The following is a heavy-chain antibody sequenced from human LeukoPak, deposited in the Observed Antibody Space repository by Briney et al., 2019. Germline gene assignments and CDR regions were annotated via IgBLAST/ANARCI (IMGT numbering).Heavy chain of an antibody. CDR1: GFIFGDYN. D-gene: IGHD3-10*01. CDR3: SRGQKDPYGPEFDY. V-gene: IGHV3-49*04. CDR2: IRAKIHDGTT. J-gene: IGHJ4*02. Sequence: GGSLRLSCTTSGFIFGDYNMNWVRQAPGKGLEWVGYIRAKIHDGTTDFAAYVKGRFTISRHDSKSIAYLHMTSLKSEDTAVYYCSRGQKDPYGPEFDYWGQGTVVTVSS.